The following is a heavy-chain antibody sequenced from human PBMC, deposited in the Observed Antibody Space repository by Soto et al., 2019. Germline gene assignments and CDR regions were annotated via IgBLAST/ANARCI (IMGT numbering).Heavy chain of an antibody. D-gene: IGHD3-3*01. CDR2: INHSGST. J-gene: IGHJ6*02. V-gene: IGHV4-34*01. CDR3: ARVFGSPLSLYGMDV. CDR1: GGSFSGYY. Sequence: SETLSLTCAVYGGSFSGYYWSWIRQPPGKGLEWIGEINHSGSTNYNPSLKSRVTISVDTSKNQFSLKLSSVTAADTAVYYCARVFGSPLSLYGMDVWGQGTTVTVSS.